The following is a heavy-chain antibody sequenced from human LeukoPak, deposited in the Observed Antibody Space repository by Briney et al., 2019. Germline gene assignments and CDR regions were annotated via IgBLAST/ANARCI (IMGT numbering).Heavy chain of an antibody. J-gene: IGHJ4*02. CDR1: GFTFSSYG. Sequence: GGSLRLSCAASGFTFSSYGMHWVRQAPGKGLEWVAFIRYDGSNKYYADSVKGRFTVSRDNSKNTLYMQMNSLRAEDTAVYYCVKDSTHFRVWDSYDTTGLNYWGQGTLVTVSS. V-gene: IGHV3-30*02. CDR2: IRYDGSNK. D-gene: IGHD3-22*01. CDR3: VKDSTHFRVWDSYDTTGLNY.